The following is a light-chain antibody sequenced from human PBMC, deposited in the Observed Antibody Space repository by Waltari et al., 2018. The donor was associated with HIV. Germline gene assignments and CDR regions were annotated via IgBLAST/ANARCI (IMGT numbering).Light chain of an antibody. CDR2: GAS. Sequence: VMPQSPATLSVSPGDRATLSCKTSQRISTNLAWYQQKPGQVPRLLIYGASTRATGIPDRFSGSTSGTDFTLTISSLQSEDSAVYYCQQYNNWPFTFGPGTRLEIK. CDR3: QQYNNWPFT. J-gene: IGKJ3*01. V-gene: IGKV3-15*01. CDR1: QRISTN.